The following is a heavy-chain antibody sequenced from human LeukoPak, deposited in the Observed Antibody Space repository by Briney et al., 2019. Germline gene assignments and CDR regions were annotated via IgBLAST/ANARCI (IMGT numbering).Heavy chain of an antibody. CDR1: GASMGGYY. CDR2: IYYSGNT. J-gene: IGHJ4*02. D-gene: IGHD6-19*01. Sequence: SETLSLTCSVPGASMGGYYWSWIRQSPGKGLEWIAFIYYSGNTVYNPSLKSRVTMSIDTSKNQFSLNLDSVTPADTAVYYCAREKSQGAPGCFDYWGQGIPVTVSA. V-gene: IGHV4-59*01. CDR3: AREKSQGAPGCFDY.